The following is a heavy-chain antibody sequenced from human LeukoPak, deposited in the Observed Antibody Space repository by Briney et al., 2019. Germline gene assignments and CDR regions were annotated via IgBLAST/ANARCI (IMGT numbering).Heavy chain of an antibody. CDR1: GYTLTELS. J-gene: IGHJ4*02. CDR3: VSIDLDS. Sequence: ASVTVSCKVSGYTLTELSIHWVRQAPGKGLEWMGGEDGGPIYAQKFHGRVTMTEDTSTDTAYMDVSSLRSEDTAMYYCVSIDLDSWGQGTLVTVSS. CDR2: EDGGP. D-gene: IGHD3-16*02. V-gene: IGHV1-24*01.